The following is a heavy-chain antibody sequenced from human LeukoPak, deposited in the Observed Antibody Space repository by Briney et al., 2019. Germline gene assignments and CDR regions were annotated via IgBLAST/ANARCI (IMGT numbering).Heavy chain of an antibody. V-gene: IGHV3-23*01. CDR3: AKDMRFDWTPYYFDY. CDR1: GFTFSNYA. Sequence: GGSLRPSCAASGFTFSNYAMSWVRQAPGKGLEWVSAISGSGGSTYYADSVEGRFTISRDNSKNTLYLQMNSLRAEDTAVYYCAKDMRFDWTPYYFDYWGQGTLVTVSS. CDR2: ISGSGGST. D-gene: IGHD3-9*01. J-gene: IGHJ4*02.